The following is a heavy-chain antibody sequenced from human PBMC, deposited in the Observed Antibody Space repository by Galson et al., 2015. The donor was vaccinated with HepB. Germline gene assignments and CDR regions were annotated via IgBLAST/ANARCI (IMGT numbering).Heavy chain of an antibody. D-gene: IGHD4-17*01. Sequence: SVKVSCKASGGTFSSYAISWGRQAPGQGLEWMGGIIPIFGTANYAQKFQGRVTITADKSTSTAYMELSSLRSEDTAVYYCARGGDYGDYDYWGQGTLVTVSS. CDR3: ARGGDYGDYDY. CDR1: GGTFSSYA. CDR2: IIPIFGTA. J-gene: IGHJ4*02. V-gene: IGHV1-69*06.